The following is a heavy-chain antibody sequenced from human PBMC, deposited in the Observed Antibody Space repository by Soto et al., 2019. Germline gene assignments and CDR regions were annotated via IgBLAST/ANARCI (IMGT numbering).Heavy chain of an antibody. J-gene: IGHJ4*02. D-gene: IGHD3-10*01. CDR2: IWYDGSNK. V-gene: IGHV3-33*01. CDR3: ARDSDITMVRGVTSGFDY. Sequence: PGGSLRLSCAASGFTLSSYGMHWVRQAPAKGLEWVAVIWYDGSNKYYADSVKGRFTISRDNSKNTLYLQMNSLRAEDTAVYYCARDSDITMVRGVTSGFDYWGQGTLVTVSS. CDR1: GFTLSSYG.